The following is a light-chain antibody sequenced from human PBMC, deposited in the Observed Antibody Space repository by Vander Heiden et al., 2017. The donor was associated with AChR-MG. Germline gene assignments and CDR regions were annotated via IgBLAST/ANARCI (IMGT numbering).Light chain of an antibody. V-gene: IGLV1-44*01. CDR2: SDN. J-gene: IGLJ3*02. Sequence: QSVLTQPPSAPGTPGPRVTISCSGSSTNVGSNTVHWYQQLPGTAPKLLIYSDNQRPSGVLDRFSGSKSGTSAALAISGLQSEDEADYYCAAWDDSVNGRVFGGGTKLTVL. CDR1: STNVGSNT. CDR3: AAWDDSVNGRV.